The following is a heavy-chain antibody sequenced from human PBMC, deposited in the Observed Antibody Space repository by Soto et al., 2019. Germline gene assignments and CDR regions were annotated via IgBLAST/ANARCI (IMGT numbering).Heavy chain of an antibody. V-gene: IGHV3-15*01. CDR3: TREYSSSWYRQFDY. J-gene: IGHJ4*02. Sequence: GGSLRLSCAGSGFTFGDYAVSWVRQAPGKGLEWVGRIKSKTDGGTTDYAAPVKGRFTISRDDSKNTLYLQMNSLKTEDTAVYYCTREYSSSWYRQFDYWGQGTLVTVSS. CDR1: GFTFGDYA. D-gene: IGHD6-13*01. CDR2: IKSKTDGGTT.